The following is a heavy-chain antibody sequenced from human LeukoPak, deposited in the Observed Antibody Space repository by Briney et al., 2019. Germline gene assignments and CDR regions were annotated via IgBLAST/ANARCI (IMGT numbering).Heavy chain of an antibody. D-gene: IGHD6-19*01. V-gene: IGHV4-59*01. Sequence: SETLSLTCTVSGGSISSYYWSWIRQPPGKGLEWIGYIYCSGSTNYNPSLKSRVTISVDTSRNQFSLKLSSVTAADTAVYYCARWTYSSGFSGMDVWGQGTTVTVSS. J-gene: IGHJ6*02. CDR1: GGSISSYY. CDR2: IYCSGST. CDR3: ARWTYSSGFSGMDV.